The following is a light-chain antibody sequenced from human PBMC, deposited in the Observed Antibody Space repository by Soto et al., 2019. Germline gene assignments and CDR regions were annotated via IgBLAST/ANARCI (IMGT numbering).Light chain of an antibody. J-gene: IGKJ1*01. CDR3: QHYNSYSEA. CDR1: QTISSW. Sequence: DIQMTQSPSTLSGSVGDRVTITCRASQTISSWLAWYQQKPGKAPKLLIYKESTLKSGVPSRFSGSGSGTEFTLTISSLQPYDFATYYCQHYNSYSEAFGQGTKVELK. CDR2: KES. V-gene: IGKV1-5*03.